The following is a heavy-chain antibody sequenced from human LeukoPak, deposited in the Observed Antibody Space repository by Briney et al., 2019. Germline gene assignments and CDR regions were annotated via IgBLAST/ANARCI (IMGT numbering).Heavy chain of an antibody. Sequence: PGGSLRLSCAASGFTFSNAWMSWVRQAPGKGLEWVANIKQDGSEKYYVDSMMGRFTILRDNAKNSLYLQINSLRAEDTAVYYCAGGARGYNWYFDLWGRGTLVTVSS. CDR3: AGGARGYNWYFDL. V-gene: IGHV3-7*01. D-gene: IGHD3-16*01. CDR2: IKQDGSEK. J-gene: IGHJ2*01. CDR1: GFTFSNAW.